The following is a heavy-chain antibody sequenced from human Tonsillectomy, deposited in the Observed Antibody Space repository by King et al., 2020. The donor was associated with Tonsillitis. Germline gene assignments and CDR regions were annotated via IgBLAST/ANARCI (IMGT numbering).Heavy chain of an antibody. D-gene: IGHD6-13*01. V-gene: IGHV3-21*01. CDR1: GFTFSTYS. CDR2: ITGDSVYV. J-gene: IGHJ4*02. Sequence: VQLVESGGGLVKPGESLRLSCAASGFTFSTYSINWFRQAPGKGLEWFSSITGDSVYVHYADSVKGRFTISRDNAKHSLYLQMNSLRVEDTAVYYCAGGTYRSAWSPIDYWGQGTLATVSS. CDR3: AGGTYRSAWSPIDY.